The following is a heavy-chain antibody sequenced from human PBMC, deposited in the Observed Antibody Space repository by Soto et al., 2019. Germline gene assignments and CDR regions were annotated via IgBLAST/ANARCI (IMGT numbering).Heavy chain of an antibody. Sequence: PGESLKISCKGSGYSFTSYWISWVRQMPGKGLEWMGRIDPSYSYTNYSPSFQGHVTISADKSISTAYLQWSSLKASDTAMYYCARLLVGATPQQHLYGMDVWGQGTTVTVSS. J-gene: IGHJ6*02. CDR1: GYSFTSYW. CDR3: ARLLVGATPQQHLYGMDV. D-gene: IGHD1-26*01. V-gene: IGHV5-10-1*01. CDR2: IDPSYSYT.